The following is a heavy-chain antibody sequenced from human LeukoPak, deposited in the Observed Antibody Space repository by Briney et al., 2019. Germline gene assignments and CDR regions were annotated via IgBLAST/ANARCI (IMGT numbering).Heavy chain of an antibody. Sequence: PGGSLRLSCAVSGLTLRSFWMSWVRQAPGKGLEWVANINQEGSERYFVDSVKGRFTISRDNAKNSLHLQMNTLTAEDTAVYYCARERDGRFFDYWGQGTLVAVSS. D-gene: IGHD5-24*01. CDR1: GLTLRSFW. V-gene: IGHV3-7*01. J-gene: IGHJ4*02. CDR2: INQEGSER. CDR3: ARERDGRFFDY.